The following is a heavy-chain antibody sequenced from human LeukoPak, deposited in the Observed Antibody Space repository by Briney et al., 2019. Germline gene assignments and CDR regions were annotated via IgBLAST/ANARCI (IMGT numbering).Heavy chain of an antibody. V-gene: IGHV4-34*01. CDR2: INHSGST. CDR3: ARGSPLSGYFDY. J-gene: IGHJ4*02. D-gene: IGHD1-26*01. CDR1: GGSFSGYY. Sequence: PSETLSLTCAVYGGSFSGYYWSWIRQPPGKGLEWIGEINHSGSTNYNPSLKSRVTISVDTSKNRFSLKLSSVTAADTAVYYCARGSPLSGYFDYWGQGTLVTVSS.